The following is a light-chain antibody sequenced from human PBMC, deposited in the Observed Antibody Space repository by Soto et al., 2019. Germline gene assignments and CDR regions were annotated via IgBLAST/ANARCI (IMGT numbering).Light chain of an antibody. CDR1: QSIHTW. Sequence: DIQMTQSPCTVSASLGDRATITCRASQSIHTWLAWYQQKPREAPRLLVHAASSLQNGDPSRFYGSGSGTDFTLTISSLEPEDFAAYYCQQASSFPRTFGQGTKVELK. V-gene: IGKV1D-12*01. CDR3: QQASSFPRT. CDR2: AAS. J-gene: IGKJ1*01.